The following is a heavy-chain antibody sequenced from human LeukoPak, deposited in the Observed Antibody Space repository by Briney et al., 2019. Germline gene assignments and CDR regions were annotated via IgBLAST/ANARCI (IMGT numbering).Heavy chain of an antibody. J-gene: IGHJ4*02. V-gene: IGHV3-23*01. CDR2: ISGSVDTT. CDR1: GFTFSSYA. Sequence: GGSLRLSCAASGFTFSSYAMNWVRQAPGKGLEWVSSISGSVDTTYYADSVKGRFTISRDNSKNTLYLQMNSLRAEDSAVYYCARGLFCGTLRSFYYWGQGTLVTVSS. CDR3: ARGLFCGTLRSFYY. D-gene: IGHD3-16*01.